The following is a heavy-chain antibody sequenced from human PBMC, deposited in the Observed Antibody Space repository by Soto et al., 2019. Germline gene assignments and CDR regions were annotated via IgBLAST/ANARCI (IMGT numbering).Heavy chain of an antibody. V-gene: IGHV5-51*01. CDR2: IFPANSNV. CDR1: GYPFNAYW. CDR3: ARQPVGVPTIPLLSYAY. J-gene: IGHJ4*02. Sequence: PGESLKISCKGSGYPFNAYWIAWVRQMPGKGLEWIGIIFPANSNVRYSPSFRGQVTISVARSISTAYLQWSSLKASDTAMYFCARQPVGVPTIPLLSYAYWGLGTLVT. D-gene: IGHD2-21*01.